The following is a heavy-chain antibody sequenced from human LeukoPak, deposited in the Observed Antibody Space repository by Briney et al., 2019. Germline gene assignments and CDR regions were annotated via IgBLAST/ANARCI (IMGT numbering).Heavy chain of an antibody. J-gene: IGHJ4*02. D-gene: IGHD4-23*01. CDR3: ARDEVGKGGKEIDY. CDR2: ISSSSSYI. Sequence: GGSLRLSCAAPGFTFSSYSMNWVRQAPGKGLEWVSSISSSSSYIYYADSVKGRFTISRDNAKNSLYLQMNSLRAEDTAVYYCARDEVGKGGKEIDYWGQGTLVTVSS. CDR1: GFTFSSYS. V-gene: IGHV3-21*01.